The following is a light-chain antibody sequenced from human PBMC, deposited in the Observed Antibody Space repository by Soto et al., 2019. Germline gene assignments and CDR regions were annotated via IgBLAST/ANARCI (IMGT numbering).Light chain of an antibody. CDR2: KAS. CDR1: QTISSW. J-gene: IGKJ1*01. CDR3: QHYNSYSEA. V-gene: IGKV1-5*03. Sequence: IKMTQSPSTLSGSVGYRFTITCRASQTISSWLAWYQQKPGKAPKLLIYKASTLKSGVPSRFSGSGSGTEFTLTISSLQPDDFATYYCQHYNSYSEAFGQGTKVDI.